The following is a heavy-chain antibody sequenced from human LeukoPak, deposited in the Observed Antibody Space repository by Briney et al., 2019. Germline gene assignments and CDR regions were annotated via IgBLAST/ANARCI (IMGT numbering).Heavy chain of an antibody. CDR3: ARGVAAHGTGWFGP. V-gene: IGHV1-2*06. J-gene: IGHJ5*02. D-gene: IGHD6-13*01. Sequence: ASVKVSCKASGYTFTGYYMHWVRQAPGQGLEWMGRINPNSGGTNYAQKFQGRVTMTRDTSITTAYMEVSRLRYDDTAVYYCARGVAAHGTGWFGPWGQGTRVTVSS. CDR1: GYTFTGYY. CDR2: INPNSGGT.